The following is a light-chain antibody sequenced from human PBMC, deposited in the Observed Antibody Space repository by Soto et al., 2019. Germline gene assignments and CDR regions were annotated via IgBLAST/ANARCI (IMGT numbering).Light chain of an antibody. J-gene: IGKJ1*01. CDR1: QSVSSSY. Sequence: IVLTQSPGTLFLSPGERATLSCRASQSVSSSYLAWYQQKPGQAPRLLIYGASSRATGIPDRFGGSGSGTDFTLTINTLEPEDFAVYYCQQYGSSFPTFGQGTKVEIK. CDR3: QQYGSSFPT. CDR2: GAS. V-gene: IGKV3-20*01.